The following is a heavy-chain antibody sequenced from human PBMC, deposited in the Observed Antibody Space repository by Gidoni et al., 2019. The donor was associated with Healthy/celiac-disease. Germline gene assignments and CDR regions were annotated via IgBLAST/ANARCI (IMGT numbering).Heavy chain of an antibody. V-gene: IGHV5-51*01. Sequence: EVQLVQSGAEVQKPGESLKISCKGSGYSFTSYWIGWVRQMPGKGLEWMGIISPGDSDTRYSPSFQGQVTISADKSISTAYLQWSSLKASDTAMYYCARQMGIAVAGTPYYYGMDVWGQGTTVTVSS. CDR2: ISPGDSDT. CDR1: GYSFTSYW. J-gene: IGHJ6*02. CDR3: ARQMGIAVAGTPYYYGMDV. D-gene: IGHD6-19*01.